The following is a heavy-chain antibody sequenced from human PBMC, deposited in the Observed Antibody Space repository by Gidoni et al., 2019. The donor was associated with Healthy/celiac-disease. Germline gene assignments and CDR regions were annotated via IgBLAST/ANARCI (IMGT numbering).Heavy chain of an antibody. D-gene: IGHD6-13*01. CDR3: ARDHKGQQQPHLNWFDP. J-gene: IGHJ5*02. Sequence: QVQLQESGPGLVKPSETLSLTCTVPGGSISSYYWSWIRQPPGKGLEWIGYIYYSGSTNYNPPLKSRVTISVDTSKTQFSLKLSSVTAADTAVYYCARDHKGQQQPHLNWFDPWGQGTLVTVSS. CDR1: GGSISSYY. V-gene: IGHV4-59*01. CDR2: IYYSGST.